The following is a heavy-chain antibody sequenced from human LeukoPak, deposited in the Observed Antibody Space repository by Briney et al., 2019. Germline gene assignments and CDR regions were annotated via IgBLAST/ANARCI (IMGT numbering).Heavy chain of an antibody. Sequence: PGGSLRLSCAAPGFTFSSYSMNWVRQAPGKGLEWVSSISSSSSYIYYADSVKGRFTISRDNAKNSLYLQMNSLRAEDTAVYYCARENEIGGFAFVIWGQGTMVTVSS. V-gene: IGHV3-21*01. CDR2: ISSSSSYI. CDR1: GFTFSSYS. D-gene: IGHD1-1*01. J-gene: IGHJ3*02. CDR3: ARENEIGGFAFVI.